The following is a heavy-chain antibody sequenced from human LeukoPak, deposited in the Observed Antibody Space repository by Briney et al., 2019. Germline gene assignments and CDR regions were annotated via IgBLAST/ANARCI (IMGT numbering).Heavy chain of an antibody. D-gene: IGHD1-26*01. CDR2: ISGSGGST. CDR1: GFIFSNYN. J-gene: IGHJ6*02. CDR3: TKHLYSVVGATIDYYYGMDV. Sequence: LAGGSLRLSCAASGFIFSNYNMNWVRQAPGKGLEWVSAISGSGGSTYYADSVKGRFTISRDNSKNTLYLQMNSLRAEDTAVYYCTKHLYSVVGATIDYYYGMDVWGQGTTVTVSS. V-gene: IGHV3-23*01.